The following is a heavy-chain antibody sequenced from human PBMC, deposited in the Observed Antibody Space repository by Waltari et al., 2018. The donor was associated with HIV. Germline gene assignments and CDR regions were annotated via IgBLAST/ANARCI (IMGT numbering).Heavy chain of an antibody. J-gene: IGHJ5*02. CDR2: ISWRSGNI. V-gene: IGHV3-9*01. Sequence: EGQLVESGGDLVQPGGSLRLSCVASGFKFDDYAMHWVRQAPGKGLEWVSGISWRSGNIAYADSVRGRFTISRDNAKKSLYLRMNSLRAEDTALYYRARGPMYKWFDPWGQGTLVTVSS. CDR3: ARGPMYKWFDP. CDR1: GFKFDDYA. D-gene: IGHD3-10*02.